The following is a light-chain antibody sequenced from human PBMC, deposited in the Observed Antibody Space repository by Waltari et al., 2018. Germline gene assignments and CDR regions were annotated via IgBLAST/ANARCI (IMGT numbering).Light chain of an antibody. CDR2: DVS. CDR3: SSYTSSTTLLV. J-gene: IGLJ1*01. Sequence: QSALTQPASVSGSPGQPITISCIGPSSEVGTYKYVSWYQRHPGKAPKLLIYDVSHRPSGVSNRFSGSKSGNTASLTISGLQAEDGADYYCSSYTSSTTLLVFGTGTKVTVL. CDR1: SSEVGTYKY. V-gene: IGLV2-14*03.